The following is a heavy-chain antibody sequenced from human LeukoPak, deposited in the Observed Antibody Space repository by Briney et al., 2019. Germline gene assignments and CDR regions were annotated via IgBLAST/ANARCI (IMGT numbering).Heavy chain of an antibody. V-gene: IGHV3-23*01. Sequence: QAGGSLRLSCAASGLTFSSYAMSWVRQAPGKGLEWVSGISGSGGRGITTYYADSVKGRFTISRDNSKNTLYLQMNSLRAEDTAVYFCAKGGGLRFDPWGQGTLVTVSS. CDR2: ISGSGGRGITT. CDR3: AKGGGLRFDP. CDR1: GLTFSSYA. J-gene: IGHJ5*02.